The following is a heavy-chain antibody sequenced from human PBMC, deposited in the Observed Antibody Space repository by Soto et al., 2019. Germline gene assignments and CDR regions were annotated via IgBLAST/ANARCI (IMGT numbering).Heavy chain of an antibody. CDR1: GFTFSSYA. J-gene: IGHJ6*02. CDR3: AKDRVGSGCPPGPCPGRKKYYYYYGMDV. CDR2: ISGSGGST. D-gene: IGHD6-19*01. Sequence: EVQLLESGGGLVQPGGSLRLSCAASGFTFSSYAMSWVRQAPGKGLEWVSAISGSGGSTYYADSVKGRFTISRDNSNNTLYLQMNSLRAEDTAVYYCAKDRVGSGCPPGPCPGRKKYYYYYGMDVWGQGTTVTVSS. V-gene: IGHV3-23*01.